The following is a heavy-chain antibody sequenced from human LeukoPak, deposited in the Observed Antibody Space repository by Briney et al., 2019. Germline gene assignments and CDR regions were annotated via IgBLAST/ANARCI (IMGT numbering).Heavy chain of an antibody. CDR2: ISYDGSNK. CDR1: EFTFRSYD. Sequence: HPGGSLRLSCVASEFTFRSYDMHWVRQAPGKGLEWVAVISYDGSNKDYADSVKGRFTISRDNAKNSLYLQMNSLRAEDTAVYYCARDRYMVYAYYYMDVWGKGTTVTVSS. V-gene: IGHV3-30*03. CDR3: ARDRYMVYAYYYMDV. D-gene: IGHD2-8*01. J-gene: IGHJ6*03.